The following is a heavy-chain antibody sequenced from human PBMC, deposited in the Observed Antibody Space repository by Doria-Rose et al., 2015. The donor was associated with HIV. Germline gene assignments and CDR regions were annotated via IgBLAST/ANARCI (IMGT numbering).Heavy chain of an antibody. D-gene: IGHD6-13*01. CDR3: ARIKSSRWYHKYYFDF. CDR2: IFTDDER. V-gene: IGHV2-26*01. CDR1: GGSLSSPGMG. J-gene: IGHJ4*02. Sequence: SGPVLVKPTETLTLTCTVSGGSLSSPGMGVSWIRQPPGKALEWLANIFTDDERSYKTSLKSRLTICRSTSKSQVVLTMTDMDPVDAATYYCARIKSSRWYHKYYFDFWGQGTLVIVSA.